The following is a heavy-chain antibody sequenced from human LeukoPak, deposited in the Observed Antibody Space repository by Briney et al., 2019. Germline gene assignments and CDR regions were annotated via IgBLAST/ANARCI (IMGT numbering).Heavy chain of an antibody. CDR3: ARDGWFGDYNWFDP. CDR1: GFTFSSYS. D-gene: IGHD3-10*01. Sequence: GESLRLSCAASGFTFSSYSLNWVRQAPGKGLEWVSYISSASNTIYYADSVKGRFTISRDNAKNSLYLQMNSLRAEDTAMYYCARDGWFGDYNWFDPWGQGTLVTVSS. J-gene: IGHJ5*02. CDR2: ISSASNTI. V-gene: IGHV3-48*01.